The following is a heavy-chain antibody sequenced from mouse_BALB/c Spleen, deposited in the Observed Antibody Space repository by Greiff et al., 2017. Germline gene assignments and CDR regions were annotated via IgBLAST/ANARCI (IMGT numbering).Heavy chain of an antibody. D-gene: IGHD2-1*01. CDR2: IDPENGDT. V-gene: IGHV14-4*02. Sequence: EVKLQQSGAELVRSGASVKLSCTASGFNIKDYYMHWVKQRPEQGLEWIGWIDPENGDTEYAPKFQGKATMTADTSSNTAYLQLSSLISEDTAVYYCNIGNSLMDYWGQGTSVTVSS. J-gene: IGHJ4*01. CDR3: NIGNSLMDY. CDR1: GFNIKDYY.